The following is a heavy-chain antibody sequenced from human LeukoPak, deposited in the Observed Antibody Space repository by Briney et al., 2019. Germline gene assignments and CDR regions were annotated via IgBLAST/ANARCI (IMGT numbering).Heavy chain of an antibody. CDR1: GFTFSSYS. J-gene: IGHJ3*02. V-gene: IGHV3-21*01. Sequence: GGSLRLSCAASGFTFSSYSMNWVRQAPGKGLEWVSSISSSSSYIYYADSVKGRFTTSRDNAKNSLYLQMNSLRAEDTAVYYCERFCSGGSCSNGGAFDIWGQGTMVTVSS. CDR2: ISSSSSYI. D-gene: IGHD2-15*01. CDR3: ERFCSGGSCSNGGAFDI.